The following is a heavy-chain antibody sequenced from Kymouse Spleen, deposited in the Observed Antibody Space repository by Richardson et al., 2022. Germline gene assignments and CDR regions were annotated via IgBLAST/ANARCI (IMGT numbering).Heavy chain of an antibody. CDR1: GFTVSSNY. J-gene: IGHJ3*02. Sequence: EVQLVESGGGLIQPGGSLRLSCAASGFTVSSNYMSWVRQAPGKGLEWVSVIYSGGSTYYADSVKGRFTISRDNSKNTLYLQMNSLRAEDTAVYYCAREGGTMVRGADDAFDIWGQGTMVTVSS. D-gene: IGHD3-10*01. CDR3: AREGGTMVRGADDAFDI. CDR2: IYSGGST. V-gene: IGHV3-53*01.